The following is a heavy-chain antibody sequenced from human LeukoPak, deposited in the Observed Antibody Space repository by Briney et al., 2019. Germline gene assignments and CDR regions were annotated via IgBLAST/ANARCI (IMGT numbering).Heavy chain of an antibody. V-gene: IGHV4-34*01. CDR2: IDDGGNT. J-gene: IGHJ3*02. CDR3: ARFSRITWGDWGDAFDI. D-gene: IGHD2-21*02. Sequence: PSETLSLTCSVYGGSFSDYFWSWIRQSPGKGLEWIGEIDDGGNTNYNPSLMSRVIVSMEKSKKQFSLVMRCVAAADTAVYYCARFSRITWGDWGDAFDIWGQGTTVIVSS. CDR1: GGSFSDYF.